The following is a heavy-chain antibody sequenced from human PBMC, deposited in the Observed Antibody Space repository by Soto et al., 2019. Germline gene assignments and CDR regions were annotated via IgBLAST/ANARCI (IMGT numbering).Heavy chain of an antibody. CDR3: TRADIVVVLAAMGTDFDY. Sequence: PGGSLRLSCTASGCTFGVYGMIWLRQAPGKGLGWVGFIRSKAYGETTEYAASVKGRFTISRDDSKSIAYLQMNSLKTEDTAVYYCTRADIVVVLAAMGTDFDYWGQGTLVTVSS. CDR2: IRSKAYGETT. D-gene: IGHD2-15*01. CDR1: GCTFGVYG. J-gene: IGHJ4*02. V-gene: IGHV3-49*03.